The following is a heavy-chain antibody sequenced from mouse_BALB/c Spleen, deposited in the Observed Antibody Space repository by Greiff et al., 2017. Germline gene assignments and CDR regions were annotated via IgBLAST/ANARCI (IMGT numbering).Heavy chain of an antibody. D-gene: IGHD4-1*01. CDR3: ARSLTGEDY. J-gene: IGHJ2*01. CDR2: INPSTGYT. V-gene: IGHV1-7*01. CDR1: GYTFTSYW. Sequence: VQLQQSGAELAKPGASVKMSCKASGYTFTSYWMHWVKQRPGQGLEWIGYINPSTGYTEYNQKFKDKATLTADKSSSTAYMQLSSLTSEDSAVYYCARSLTGEDYWGQGTTLTVSS.